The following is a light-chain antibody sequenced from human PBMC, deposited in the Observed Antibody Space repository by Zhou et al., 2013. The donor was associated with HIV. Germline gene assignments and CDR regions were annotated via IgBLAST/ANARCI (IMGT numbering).Light chain of an antibody. J-gene: IGKJ3*01. V-gene: IGKV1-5*03. Sequence: DIQMTQSPSTLSASVGDRVTITCRASQTIYTWLAWYQQRPGKAPKLLIYKASNLQSGVPPRFSGSGSGTEFTLTISSLQPDDFAIYYCQQYYGAPFTFGPGTKVDIK. CDR3: QQYYGAPFT. CDR1: QTIYTW. CDR2: KAS.